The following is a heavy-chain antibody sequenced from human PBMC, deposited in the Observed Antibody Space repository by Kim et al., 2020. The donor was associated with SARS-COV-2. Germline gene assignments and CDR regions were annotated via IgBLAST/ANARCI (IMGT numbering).Heavy chain of an antibody. J-gene: IGHJ4*02. D-gene: IGHD5-18*01. CDR3: AGSIGGYSYGYSFEY. V-gene: IGHV4-59*13. CDR1: GGSISSYY. CDR2: IYYSGST. Sequence: SETLSLTCTVSGGSISSYYWSWIRQPPGKGLEWIGYIYYSGSTNYNPSLKSRVTISVDTSKNQFSLKLSSVTAADTAVYYCAGSIGGYSYGYSFEYWGQGTLVTVAS.